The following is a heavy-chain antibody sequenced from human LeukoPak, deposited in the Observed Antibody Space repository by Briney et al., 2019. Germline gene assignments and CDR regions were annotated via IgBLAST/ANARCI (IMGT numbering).Heavy chain of an antibody. CDR1: GGSISSYY. CDR3: ARDGYNVDAFDI. CDR2: IYYTGST. Sequence: SETLSLTCTVSGGSISSYYWSWIRQPPGKGLEWIGYIYYTGSTNYNSSLKSRVTISVDTSKNQFSLKLSSVTAADTAVYYCARDGYNVDAFDIWGQGTMVTVSS. V-gene: IGHV4-59*01. D-gene: IGHD5-24*01. J-gene: IGHJ3*02.